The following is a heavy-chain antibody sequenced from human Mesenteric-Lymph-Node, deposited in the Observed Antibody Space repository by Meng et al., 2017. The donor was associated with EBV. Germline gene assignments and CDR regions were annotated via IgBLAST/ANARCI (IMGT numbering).Heavy chain of an antibody. D-gene: IGHD3-22*01. CDR2: INHSGST. CDR3: ASFSIDYDNTAYNAFDI. V-gene: IGHV4-34*01. Sequence: QVQLQQWGAGLLKPSETLSLTCAVYGGSFSGYYWSWIRQPPGKGLEWIGEINHSGSTNYNPSLKSRVTISVDTSKNQFSLKLSSVTAADTAVYFCASFSIDYDNTAYNAFDIWGQGTMVTVSS. CDR1: GGSFSGYY. J-gene: IGHJ3*02.